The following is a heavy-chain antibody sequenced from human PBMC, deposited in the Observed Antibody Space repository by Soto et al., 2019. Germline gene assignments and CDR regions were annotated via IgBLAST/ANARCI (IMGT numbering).Heavy chain of an antibody. CDR2: ISAYNGNT. D-gene: IGHD2-15*01. CDR3: ARGLYCSGGNCYLLFDY. Sequence: QVPLVQSGAEVKKPGASVKVSCRASGYTFTSYGISWVRQAPGQGLEWMGWISAYNGNTNYAQKVQGRVTMTTDTSTSTAYMELRSLRSDDTAVYYCARGLYCSGGNCYLLFDYWGQGTLVTVSS. J-gene: IGHJ4*02. CDR1: GYTFTSYG. V-gene: IGHV1-18*01.